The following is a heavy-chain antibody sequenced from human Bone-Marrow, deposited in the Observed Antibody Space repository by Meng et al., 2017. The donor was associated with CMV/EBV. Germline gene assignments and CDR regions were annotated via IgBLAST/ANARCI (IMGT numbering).Heavy chain of an antibody. Sequence: RSLRLSCAASGFSINNDWMSWARQAPGKGLEWVATINPDEGEKYYVDSVRGRFTISRDNAKNSAHLQMNNRRLEDTAVYYCARDKSGATDVWGQGTPVTVSS. CDR3: ARDKSGATDV. D-gene: IGHD1-26*01. V-gene: IGHV3-7*01. CDR1: GFSINNDW. CDR2: INPDEGEK. J-gene: IGHJ6*02.